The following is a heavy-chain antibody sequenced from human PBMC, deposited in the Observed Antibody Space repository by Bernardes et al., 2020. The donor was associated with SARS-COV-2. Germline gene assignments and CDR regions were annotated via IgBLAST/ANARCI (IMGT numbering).Heavy chain of an antibody. Sequence: SETLSLTCTVSGGSISSYYWSWIRQPPGKGLEWIGYIYYSGSTNYNPSLKSRVTISVDTSKNQFSLKLSSVTAADTAVYYCARAISGSYPTFDYWGQGTLVTVSS. J-gene: IGHJ4*02. D-gene: IGHD1-26*01. CDR3: ARAISGSYPTFDY. CDR2: IYYSGST. CDR1: GGSISSYY. V-gene: IGHV4-59*01.